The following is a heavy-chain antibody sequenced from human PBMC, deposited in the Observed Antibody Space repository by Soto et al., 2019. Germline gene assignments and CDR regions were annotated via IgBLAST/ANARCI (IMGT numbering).Heavy chain of an antibody. J-gene: IGHJ6*03. CDR2: IKGDASTT. V-gene: IGHV3-74*01. D-gene: IGHD2-15*01. Sequence: EVQLVESGGGLVQPGGSLRLSCEASGFTFSNYWIHWVHQAPGKWLVWLSRIKGDASTTNYADSVTGRFTMSRDHAKNTLPLLLSSLRAADTAVCYCARGGLGYSDMDVWCKGNTVSVSS. CDR1: GFTFSNYW. CDR3: ARGGLGYSDMDV.